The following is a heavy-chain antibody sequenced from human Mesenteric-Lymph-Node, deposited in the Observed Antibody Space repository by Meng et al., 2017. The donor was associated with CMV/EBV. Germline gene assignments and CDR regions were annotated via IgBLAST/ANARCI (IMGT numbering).Heavy chain of an antibody. D-gene: IGHD1-7*01. J-gene: IGHJ4*02. CDR2: IYSSGST. CDR3: AGYNWNYYFDY. CDR1: VGSISSGDYY. V-gene: IGHV4-31*03. Sequence: TCTVSVGSISSGDYYWSWIRQPPGKGLEWIGFIYSSGSTNYSPSLKSRVSISLDTSENQFSLKLGSVTAADTAVYYCAGYNWNYYFDYWGQGTLVTVSS.